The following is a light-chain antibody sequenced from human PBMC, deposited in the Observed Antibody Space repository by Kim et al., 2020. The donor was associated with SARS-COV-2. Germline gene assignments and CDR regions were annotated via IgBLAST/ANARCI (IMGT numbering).Light chain of an antibody. V-gene: IGKV3-20*01. CDR1: QTVSSSY. CDR2: ETS. Sequence: SLSPGARPTLSCRASQTVSSSYLAWYQQKPGQAPRLLIYETSSRPTGIPDRFSGGGSGTDFTLTIARLEPEDFAVYYCQEYGNSRTFGQGTRLE. CDR3: QEYGNSRT. J-gene: IGKJ2*01.